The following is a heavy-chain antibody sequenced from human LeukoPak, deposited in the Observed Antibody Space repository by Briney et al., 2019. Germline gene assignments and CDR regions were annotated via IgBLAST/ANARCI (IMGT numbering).Heavy chain of an antibody. D-gene: IGHD3-16*02. CDR2: MNPNSGNT. V-gene: IGHV1-8*01. CDR1: GYTFTSYD. J-gene: IGHJ4*02. CDR3: ARGRRDYVWGSYRPYHCDY. Sequence: GASVKDSCKASGYTFTSYDINWVRQATGQGLEWMGWMNPNSGNTGYAQKFQGRVTMTRNTSISTAYMELSSLRSEDTAVYYCARGRRDYVWGSYRPYHCDYWGQGTLVTVSS.